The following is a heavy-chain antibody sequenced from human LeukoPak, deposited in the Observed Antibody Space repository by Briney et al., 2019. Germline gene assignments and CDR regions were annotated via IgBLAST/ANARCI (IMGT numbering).Heavy chain of an antibody. CDR1: GFNFDNFA. V-gene: IGHV3-74*01. J-gene: IGHJ4*02. CDR3: ARVLGAPYYDF. CDR2: INTDGSTT. D-gene: IGHD1-26*01. Sequence: GGSLRLSCVVSGFNFDNFAMHWVRQAPGKGLVWVSRINTDGSTTTYADFVKGRFTISRDNAENTLYLQLNSLRAEDTAVYYCARVLGAPYYDFWGQGILVTVSS.